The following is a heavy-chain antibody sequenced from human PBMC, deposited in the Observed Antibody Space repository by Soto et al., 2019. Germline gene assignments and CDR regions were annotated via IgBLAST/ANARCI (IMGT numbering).Heavy chain of an antibody. V-gene: IGHV3-30-3*01. CDR3: TPPDSGEAADHFDY. J-gene: IGHJ4*02. CDR2: ISYDGSNK. Sequence: PGGSLRLSCAASGFTFSSYAMHWVRQAPGKGLEWVAVISYDGSNKYYADSVKGRFTISRDNSKNTLYLQMNSLRAEDTAVYYCTPPDSGEAADHFDYWGQGTLVTVSS. CDR1: GFTFSSYA. D-gene: IGHD6-13*01.